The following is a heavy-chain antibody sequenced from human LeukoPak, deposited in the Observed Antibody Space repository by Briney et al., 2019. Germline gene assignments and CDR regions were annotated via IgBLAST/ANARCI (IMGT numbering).Heavy chain of an antibody. D-gene: IGHD3-10*01. CDR1: GGSISSSSYY. Sequence: SETLSLTCTVSGGSISSSSYYWGWIRQPPGKGLEWIGSIYYSGSTYYNPSLKSRVTISVDTSKNQFSLKLSSVTAADTAVYYCALSGSYIPLFDYWGQGTLVTVSS. CDR3: ALSGSYIPLFDY. J-gene: IGHJ4*02. V-gene: IGHV4-39*07. CDR2: IYYSGST.